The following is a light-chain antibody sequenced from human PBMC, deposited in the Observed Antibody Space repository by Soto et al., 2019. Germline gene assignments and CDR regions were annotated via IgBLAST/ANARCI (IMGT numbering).Light chain of an antibody. CDR3: QAWDSSTVV. CDR2: QDT. V-gene: IGLV3-1*01. J-gene: IGLJ2*01. CDR1: KLGNKY. Sequence: SYELTQPPSLSVSPGQTASLTCSGDKLGNKYACWYQQKPGQSPVMVIYQDTKRPSGIPERFSGSNSGNTATLTISGTQAMDEADYYCQAWDSSTVVFGGGTKVTVL.